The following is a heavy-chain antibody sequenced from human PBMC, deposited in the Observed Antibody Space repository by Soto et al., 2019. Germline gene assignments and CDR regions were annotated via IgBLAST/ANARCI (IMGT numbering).Heavy chain of an antibody. CDR2: ISGSGGST. Sequence: GGSLRLSCAASGFTFSSYAMSWVRQAPGKGLEWVSAISGSGGSTYYADSVKGRFTISRDNSKNTRYLQMNSLRAEDTAVYYCAKDIFSDRPLYYFDYWGQGTLVTAPQ. CDR1: GFTFSSYA. CDR3: AKDIFSDRPLYYFDY. J-gene: IGHJ4*02. V-gene: IGHV3-23*01.